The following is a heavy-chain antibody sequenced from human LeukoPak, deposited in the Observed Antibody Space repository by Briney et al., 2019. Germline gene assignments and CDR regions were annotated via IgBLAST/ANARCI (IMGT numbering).Heavy chain of an antibody. V-gene: IGHV3-23*01. J-gene: IGHJ4*02. CDR3: AKGLAYCGGDCYSLDY. Sequence: GGSLRLSCAASGFTFSSYAMSWVRQAPGKGLEWVSAISGSGGSTYYADSVKGRFTISRDNSKNTLYLQMNSLRAEDAAVYYCAKGLAYCGGDCYSLDYWGQGTLVTVSS. CDR2: ISGSGGST. CDR1: GFTFSSYA. D-gene: IGHD2-21*02.